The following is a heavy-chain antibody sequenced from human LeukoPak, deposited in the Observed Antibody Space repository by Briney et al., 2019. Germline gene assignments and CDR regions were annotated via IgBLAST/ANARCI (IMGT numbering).Heavy chain of an antibody. Sequence: GASVKVSCKVSGYTLTELSMHWVRQAPGKGLEWMGGFDPEHGETLYAQNFQGRLTMTEDTPKDTAYMELSSLRSEDTAVYYCATYGSGNYYFYDNWGQGTLVSVSS. CDR3: ATYGSGNYYFYDN. CDR1: GYTLTELS. D-gene: IGHD3-10*01. V-gene: IGHV1-24*01. CDR2: FDPEHGET. J-gene: IGHJ4*02.